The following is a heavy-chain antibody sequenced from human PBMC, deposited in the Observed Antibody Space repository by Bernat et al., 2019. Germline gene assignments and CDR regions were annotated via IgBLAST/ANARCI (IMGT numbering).Heavy chain of an antibody. CDR3: ARDPIAAAGTDY. J-gene: IGHJ4*02. D-gene: IGHD6-13*01. Sequence: EVQLLESGGGLVQPGGSLRLSCAASGFTFSSYAISWVRQAPGKGLEWVSAISGSGGSTYYADSVKGRFTISRDNSKNTLYLQMNSLRAEDTAVYYCARDPIAAAGTDYWGQGTLVTVSS. V-gene: IGHV3-23*01. CDR1: GFTFSSYA. CDR2: ISGSGGST.